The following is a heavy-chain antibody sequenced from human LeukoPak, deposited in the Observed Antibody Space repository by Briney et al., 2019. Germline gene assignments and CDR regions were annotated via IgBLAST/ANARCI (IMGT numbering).Heavy chain of an antibody. Sequence: SSETLSLTCTVSGGSISDSKYYWGWIRQPPGKGLEWIGTIYYTGGTYYSPSLKSRVTISVDTSKNQFSLKVNSVIAADTAVYYCARDKGDGYIYFDYWGQGTLVTVSS. CDR3: ARDKGDGYIYFDY. J-gene: IGHJ4*02. D-gene: IGHD5-24*01. V-gene: IGHV4-39*07. CDR2: IYYTGGT. CDR1: GGSISDSKYY.